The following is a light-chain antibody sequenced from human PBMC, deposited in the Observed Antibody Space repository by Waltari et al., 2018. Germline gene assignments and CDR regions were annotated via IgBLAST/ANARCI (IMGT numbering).Light chain of an antibody. V-gene: IGKV3-11*01. CDR2: EAS. J-gene: IGKJ4*01. Sequence: TLSLSPGERATLSCRASQSVSSYLDWYQQKPGQAPRLLIYEASNRATGIPARFSGSGSGTDFTLTISNLEPEDFAVYYCQQRKNWPLTFGGGTKVEI. CDR1: QSVSSY. CDR3: QQRKNWPLT.